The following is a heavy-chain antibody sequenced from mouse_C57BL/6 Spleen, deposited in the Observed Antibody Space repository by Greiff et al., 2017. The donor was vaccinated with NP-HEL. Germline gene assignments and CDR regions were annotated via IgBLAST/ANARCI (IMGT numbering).Heavy chain of an antibody. CDR2: IYPGDGDT. D-gene: IGHD1-1*01. CDR1: GYAFSSSW. V-gene: IGHV1-82*01. Sequence: VQLQQSGPELVKPGASVKISCKASGYAFSSSWMNWVKQRPGKGLERIGRIYPGDGDTNYNGKFKGKATLTADKSSSTAYMQLSSRTSEDSAVYFCARENYGSSSYYFDYWGQGTTLTVSS. CDR3: ARENYGSSSYYFDY. J-gene: IGHJ2*01.